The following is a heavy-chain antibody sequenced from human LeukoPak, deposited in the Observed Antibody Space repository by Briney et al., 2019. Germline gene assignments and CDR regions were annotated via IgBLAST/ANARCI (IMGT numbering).Heavy chain of an antibody. CDR2: ISGSGGST. Sequence: PGGSLRLSCAASGFTFSSYAMSWVRQAPGKGLEWVSAISGSGGSTYYADSVKGRFTISRDNAKNSVYLEMNSLRAEDTAVYYCARVSSSMGGAADYWGQGTLVTVSS. D-gene: IGHD6-6*01. CDR3: ARVSSSMGGAADY. V-gene: IGHV3-23*01. CDR1: GFTFSSYA. J-gene: IGHJ4*02.